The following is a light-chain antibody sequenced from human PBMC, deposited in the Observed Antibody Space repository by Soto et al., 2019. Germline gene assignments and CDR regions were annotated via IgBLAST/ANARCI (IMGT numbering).Light chain of an antibody. V-gene: IGKV3-20*01. J-gene: IGKJ4*01. CDR2: GAS. CDR1: QSVSSSY. CDR3: QPYGSSPLT. Sequence: EIVLTQSPGTLSLSPGERATLSCRASQSVSSSYLAWYQQKPGQAPRLLIYGASSRATGIPDRFSGSGSGTNLPLTISRLEPGDFAVCYCQPYGSSPLTFGGGTKVEIK.